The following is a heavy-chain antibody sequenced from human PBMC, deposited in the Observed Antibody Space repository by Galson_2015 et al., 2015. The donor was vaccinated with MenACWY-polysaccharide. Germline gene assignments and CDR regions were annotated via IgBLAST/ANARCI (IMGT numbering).Heavy chain of an antibody. CDR1: GYTFTGYY. J-gene: IGHJ6*03. CDR3: ARGALMVVVPAANYDYYYYRDG. CDR2: INPNSGGT. Sequence: SVKVSCKASGYTFTGYYMHWVRQAPGQGLEWMGWINPNSGGTNYAQKFQGWVTMTRDTSISTAYMELSRLRSDDTAVYYCARGALMVVVPAANYDYYYYRDGWGKGTTVTVSS. D-gene: IGHD2-2*01. V-gene: IGHV1-2*04.